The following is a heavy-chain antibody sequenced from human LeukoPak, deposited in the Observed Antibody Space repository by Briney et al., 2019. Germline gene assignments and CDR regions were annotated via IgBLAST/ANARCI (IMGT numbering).Heavy chain of an antibody. CDR1: GYSFTSYW. J-gene: IGHJ5*02. CDR2: IYPGDSDT. V-gene: IGHV5-51*01. Sequence: PGESLKISCKGSGYSFTSYWIGWVPQMPGKGLEWMGIIYPGDSDTRYSPSFQGQVTISADKSISTAYLQWSSLKASDTAMYYCARHVENYYGSGSYFWFDPWGQGTLVTVSS. D-gene: IGHD3-10*01. CDR3: ARHVENYYGSGSYFWFDP.